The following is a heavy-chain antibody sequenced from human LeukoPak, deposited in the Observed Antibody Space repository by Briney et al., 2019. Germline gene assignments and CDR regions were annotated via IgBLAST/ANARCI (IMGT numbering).Heavy chain of an antibody. Sequence: SETLSLTCAVYGGSFIGYYWSWIRQPPGKGLEWIGEINHSGSTNYNPSLKSRVTISVDTSKNQFSLKLSSVTAADTAVYYCARDVIAAAGTDDYWGQGTLVTVSS. CDR1: GGSFIGYY. CDR2: INHSGST. CDR3: ARDVIAAAGTDDY. J-gene: IGHJ4*02. D-gene: IGHD6-13*01. V-gene: IGHV4-34*01.